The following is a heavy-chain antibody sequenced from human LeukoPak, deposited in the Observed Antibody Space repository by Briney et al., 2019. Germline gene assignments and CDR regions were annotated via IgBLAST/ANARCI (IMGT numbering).Heavy chain of an antibody. Sequence: GGSLRLSCAASGFSFRNSWMSWVRQAPGKGLEWVSAISGSGGSTYYADSVKGRFTISRDNSKNTLYLQMNSLRAEDTAVYYCATYLQLVQLERNDNWFDPWGQGTLVTVSS. CDR1: GFSFRNSW. CDR3: ATYLQLVQLERNDNWFDP. J-gene: IGHJ5*02. D-gene: IGHD1-1*01. CDR2: ISGSGGST. V-gene: IGHV3-23*01.